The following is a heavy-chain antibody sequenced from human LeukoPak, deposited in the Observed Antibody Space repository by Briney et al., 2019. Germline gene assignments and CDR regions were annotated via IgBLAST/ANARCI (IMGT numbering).Heavy chain of an antibody. CDR3: ARELWFGELSYYYYYGMDV. CDR1: GFTFSSYA. D-gene: IGHD3-10*01. V-gene: IGHV3-30*04. Sequence: GGSLRLSCAASGFTFSSYAMHWVRQAPGKGLEWVAVISYDESNKYYADSVKGRFTISRDNSKNTLYLQMNSLRAEDTAVYYCARELWFGELSYYYYYGMDVWGKGTTVTVSS. CDR2: ISYDESNK. J-gene: IGHJ6*04.